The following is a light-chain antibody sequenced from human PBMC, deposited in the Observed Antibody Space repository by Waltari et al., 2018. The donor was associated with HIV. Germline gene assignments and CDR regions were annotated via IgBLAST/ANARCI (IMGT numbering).Light chain of an antibody. J-gene: IGLJ1*01. CDR3: QSYDSSLEV. V-gene: IGLV1-40*01. CDR2: GNS. Sequence: QSVLTPPPSVSGAPGQRVTISCTGSSSTIGAGYDVHWYQQLPGTAPKLLIYGNSNRPSGVPDRFSGSKSGTSASLAITGLQAEDEADYYCQSYDSSLEVFGTGTKVTVL. CDR1: SSTIGAGYD.